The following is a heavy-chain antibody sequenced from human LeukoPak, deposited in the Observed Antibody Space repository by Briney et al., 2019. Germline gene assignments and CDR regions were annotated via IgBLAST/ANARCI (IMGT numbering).Heavy chain of an antibody. Sequence: PGGSLRLSCAASGFTFSSYAMSWVRQAPGKGLEWDSAISGSGGSAYYADSVKGRFTISRDNSKNTLYLQMNSLRAEDTAVYYCAKEYDILTAYYAFDIWGQGTMVTVSS. CDR2: ISGSGGSA. V-gene: IGHV3-23*01. J-gene: IGHJ3*02. D-gene: IGHD3-9*01. CDR3: AKEYDILTAYYAFDI. CDR1: GFTFSSYA.